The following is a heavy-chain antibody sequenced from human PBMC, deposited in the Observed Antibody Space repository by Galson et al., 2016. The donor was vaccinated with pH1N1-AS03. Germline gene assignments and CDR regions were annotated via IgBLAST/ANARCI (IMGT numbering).Heavy chain of an antibody. J-gene: IGHJ6*02. V-gene: IGHV3-74*01. Sequence: SLRLSCAASGFTFSMSYIHWVRQAPGKGLEWVSRISNDGRNVRYADFVKGRFAVSRDNAKNTVFLQMHSLRADDTAVYFCARRNPNPNFAIWYQHDYGMDVWGQGTTVTVSS. CDR1: GFTFSMSY. CDR2: ISNDGRNV. D-gene: IGHD2-2*01. CDR3: ARRNPNPNFAIWYQHDYGMDV.